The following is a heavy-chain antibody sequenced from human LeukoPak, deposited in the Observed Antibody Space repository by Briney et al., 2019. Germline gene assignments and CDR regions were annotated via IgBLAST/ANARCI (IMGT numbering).Heavy chain of an antibody. CDR2: INSDGSST. J-gene: IGHJ3*02. D-gene: IGHD2-15*01. V-gene: IGHV3-74*01. Sequence: GGSLRLSCAASGFTFGSYWMHWVRQAPGKGLVWVSRINSDGSSTSNADSVKGRFTISRDNAKNTLWLQMNSLRAEDTAVYYCARVVVGSPPRAFDIWGQGTMVTVSS. CDR3: ARVVVGSPPRAFDI. CDR1: GFTFGSYW.